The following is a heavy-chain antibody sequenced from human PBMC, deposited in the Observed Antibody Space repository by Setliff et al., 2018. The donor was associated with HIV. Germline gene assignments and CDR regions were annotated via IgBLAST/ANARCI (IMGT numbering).Heavy chain of an antibody. CDR2: IYTSRGT. V-gene: IGHV4-4*09. J-gene: IGHJ4*02. D-gene: IGHD6-13*01. Sequence: SETLSLTCTVSGGSISGYHWNWLRQTPGKGLEWIGYIYTSRGTNYNHSLRTRVIISVDTSNQFSLKLSSVTAVDAAVYYCARSPSYRSSWEYYFDYWGQGILVTVSS. CDR1: GGSISGYH. CDR3: ARSPSYRSSWEYYFDY.